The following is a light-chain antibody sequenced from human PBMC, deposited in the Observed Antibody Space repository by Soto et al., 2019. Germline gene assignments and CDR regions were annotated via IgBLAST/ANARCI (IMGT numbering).Light chain of an antibody. CDR2: RNN. Sequence: QSVLTQPPSASGTPGQRVTNSCSGSSSNIGSNYVYWYQQLPGTAPKLLIYRNNQRPSGVPDRFSGSKSGTSASLTISGLRSEDEADYYCAAWDDSLSVVVFGGGTQLTVL. CDR3: AAWDDSLSVVV. V-gene: IGLV1-47*01. CDR1: SSNIGSNY. J-gene: IGLJ2*01.